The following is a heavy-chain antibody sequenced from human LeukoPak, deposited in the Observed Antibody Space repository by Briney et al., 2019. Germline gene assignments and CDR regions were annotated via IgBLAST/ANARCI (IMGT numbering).Heavy chain of an antibody. D-gene: IGHD5-18*01. CDR3: ARGQKQLWLHKDY. CDR2: ISGSSSYI. J-gene: IGHJ4*02. CDR1: GFTFSSHT. Sequence: PGGSLRLSCAASGFTFSSHTMNWVRQAPGKGLGWVPCISGSSSYIFYADSVKGRFTISRDNAKNSLYLQINSLRAEDAAVYYCARGQKQLWLHKDYWGQGTLVTVSS. V-gene: IGHV3-21*01.